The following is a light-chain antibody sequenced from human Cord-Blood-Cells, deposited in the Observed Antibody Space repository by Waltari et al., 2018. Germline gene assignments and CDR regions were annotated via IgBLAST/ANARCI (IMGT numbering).Light chain of an antibody. CDR3: QQSYSTPYT. V-gene: IGKV1-39*01. Sequence: DIQMTQSPSSLSASVGDGVTITCRASQSISSYLNWYQQKPGKAPKLLIYAASSLQRGVPSRFSGSGSGTDFTLTISSLQPEDFATYYCQQSYSTPYTFGQGTKLEIK. CDR2: AAS. J-gene: IGKJ2*01. CDR1: QSISSY.